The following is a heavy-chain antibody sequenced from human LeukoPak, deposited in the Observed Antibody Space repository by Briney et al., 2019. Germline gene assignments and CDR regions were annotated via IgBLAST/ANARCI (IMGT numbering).Heavy chain of an antibody. D-gene: IGHD5-18*01. J-gene: IGHJ6*02. Sequence: ASVKVSCKASGYTFTGYYMHWVRQAPGQGLEWMGWINPNSGGTNYAQKFQGRVTMTRDTSISTAYMELSRLRSDDTAVYYCARVNSYGYYYYYGMDVWGQGTTVTVSS. CDR2: INPNSGGT. V-gene: IGHV1-2*02. CDR3: ARVNSYGYYYYYGMDV. CDR1: GYTFTGYY.